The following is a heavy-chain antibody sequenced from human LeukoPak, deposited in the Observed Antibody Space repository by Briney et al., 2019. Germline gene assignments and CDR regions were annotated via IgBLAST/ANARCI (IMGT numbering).Heavy chain of an antibody. CDR3: ARDSNSFPNFFDL. D-gene: IGHD4-23*01. V-gene: IGHV3-53*01. Sequence: PGGSLRLSCAASGFTVSSNEMSWVRQAPGKGLEWVSLIYSAGDTFYSDSVRGRFTVSRDNSKNTLYLQMNSLRAEDTAFYYCARDSNSFPNFFDLWGQGTLVTVSS. J-gene: IGHJ4*02. CDR2: IYSAGDT. CDR1: GFTVSSNE.